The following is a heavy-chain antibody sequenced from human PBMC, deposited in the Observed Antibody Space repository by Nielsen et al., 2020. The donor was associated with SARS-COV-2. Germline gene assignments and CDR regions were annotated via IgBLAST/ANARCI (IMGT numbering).Heavy chain of an antibody. D-gene: IGHD2-15*01. J-gene: IGHJ4*02. Sequence: SGPTLVKPTQTLTLTCTFSGFSLRTSGMSVSWIRQPPGKALEWLARIDWNDKKYYSTSLKARLAISKDTSENQVVLAMTNMDPVDTATYFCARYSIVLLAHDVWGQGTLVPVSS. V-gene: IGHV2-70*11. CDR1: GFSLRTSGMS. CDR3: ARYSIVLLAHDV. CDR2: IDWNDKK.